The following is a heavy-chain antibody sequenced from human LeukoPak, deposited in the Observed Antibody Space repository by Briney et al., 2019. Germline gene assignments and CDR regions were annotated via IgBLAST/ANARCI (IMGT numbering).Heavy chain of an antibody. J-gene: IGHJ5*02. CDR3: ARVLTGSWDWFDP. CDR2: ISTTSGDI. Sequence: KPGGSLRLSCAASGFTFSRYSVNWVRQAPGKGLEWVSSISTTSGDIHYADSVKGRFTISRDNAKNTLYLQMNSLRAEDTAVYYCARVLTGSWDWFDPWGQGTLVTVSS. CDR1: GFTFSRYS. D-gene: IGHD2-8*02. V-gene: IGHV3-21*01.